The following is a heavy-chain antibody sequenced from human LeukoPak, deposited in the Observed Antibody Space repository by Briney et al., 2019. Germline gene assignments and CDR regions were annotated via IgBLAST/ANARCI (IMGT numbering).Heavy chain of an antibody. CDR1: GGSVSGHY. Sequence: SETLSLTCTVSGGSVSGHYWSWIRQTPGKALGWIGYILYSGSTRYNPSLGSRVTISVDTSKDLFSLKLTSVTAADTALYYCARHRGQYNAHDAFDIWGQGTLVAVSS. V-gene: IGHV4-59*08. CDR3: ARHRGQYNAHDAFDI. D-gene: IGHD1-14*01. J-gene: IGHJ3*02. CDR2: ILYSGST.